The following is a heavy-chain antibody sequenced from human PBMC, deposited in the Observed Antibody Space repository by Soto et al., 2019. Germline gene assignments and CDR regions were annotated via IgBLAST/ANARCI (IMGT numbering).Heavy chain of an antibody. CDR2: IVVGSGNT. CDR3: ARGRTNILDWFDP. J-gene: IGHJ5*02. D-gene: IGHD1-1*01. V-gene: IGHV1-58*02. Sequence: ASVKVSCKASGFTFTSSAMQWVRQARGQRLEWIGWIVVGSGNTNYAQKFQERVTITTDMSTSTAYMELRSLRSDDTAVYYCARGRTNILDWFDPWGQGTLVTVSS. CDR1: GFTFTSSA.